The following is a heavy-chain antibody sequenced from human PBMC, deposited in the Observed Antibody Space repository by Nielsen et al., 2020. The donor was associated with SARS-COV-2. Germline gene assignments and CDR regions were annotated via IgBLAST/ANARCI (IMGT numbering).Heavy chain of an antibody. J-gene: IGHJ6*03. Sequence: SETLSLTCTVSGGSISSGGYYWSWIRQHPGKGLEWIGYNYYSGSTYYNPSLKSRVTISVDTSKNQFSLKLSSVTAADTAVYYCARVRSSSSVYYYYYMDVWGKGTTVTVSS. D-gene: IGHD6-6*01. CDR2: NYYSGST. CDR3: ARVRSSSSVYYYYYMDV. V-gene: IGHV4-31*03. CDR1: GGSISSGGYY.